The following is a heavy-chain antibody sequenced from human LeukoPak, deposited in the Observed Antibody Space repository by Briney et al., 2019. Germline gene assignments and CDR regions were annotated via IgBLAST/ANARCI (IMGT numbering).Heavy chain of an antibody. CDR1: GFTVSSNY. V-gene: IGHV3-66*01. D-gene: IGHD2-15*01. J-gene: IGHJ4*02. CDR2: IYSGGST. Sequence: GGSLRLSCAASGFTVSSNYVSWVRQAPGKGLEWVSVIYSGGSTYYADSVKGRFTISRDNSKSTLYLQMNSLSAEDTAVYYCARGLIVVDYYFDYWGQGTLVTVSS. CDR3: ARGLIVVDYYFDY.